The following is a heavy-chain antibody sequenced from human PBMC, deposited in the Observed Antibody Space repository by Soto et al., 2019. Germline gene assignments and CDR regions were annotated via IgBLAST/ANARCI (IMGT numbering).Heavy chain of an antibody. J-gene: IGHJ4*01. Sequence: SETLSLTCTVSGGSISSYYWSWIRQPPGKGLEWIGYIYYSGSTNYNPSLKSRVTISVDTSKNQFSLKLSSVTAADTAVDYCAREGGSGYDYWGHGTLVTVSS. CDR2: IYYSGST. CDR1: GGSISSYY. CDR3: AREGGSGYDY. V-gene: IGHV4-59*01. D-gene: IGHD3-22*01.